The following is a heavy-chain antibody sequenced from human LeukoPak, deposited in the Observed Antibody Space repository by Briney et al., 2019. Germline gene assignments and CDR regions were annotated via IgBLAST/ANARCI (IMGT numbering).Heavy chain of an antibody. Sequence: GESLKISCKGSGYSFTSYWIGWVRQMPGKGLEWMGIIYPGDSDTRYSPSFQGQVTISADKSISTAYLQWSSLKASDTAMYYCARAHPDCSGGSCYYYYYMDVWGKGTTVTISS. V-gene: IGHV5-51*01. D-gene: IGHD2-15*01. CDR2: IYPGDSDT. CDR1: GYSFTSYW. CDR3: ARAHPDCSGGSCYYYYYMDV. J-gene: IGHJ6*03.